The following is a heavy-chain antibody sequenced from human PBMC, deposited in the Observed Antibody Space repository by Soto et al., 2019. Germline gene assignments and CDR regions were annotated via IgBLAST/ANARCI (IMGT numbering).Heavy chain of an antibody. J-gene: IGHJ4*02. V-gene: IGHV2-70*04. Sequence: SGPTLVNPTQTLTLTCTFSGFSLATNEMRVTWIRQPPGKALEWLARIDWDDDKFYSTSLKTRLTISKDTSKNQVVLTMTNMDPADTATYYCARMRCSSSSCYYIDYWGQGALVTVSS. CDR1: GFSLATNEMR. D-gene: IGHD2-2*01. CDR3: ARMRCSSSSCYYIDY. CDR2: IDWDDDK.